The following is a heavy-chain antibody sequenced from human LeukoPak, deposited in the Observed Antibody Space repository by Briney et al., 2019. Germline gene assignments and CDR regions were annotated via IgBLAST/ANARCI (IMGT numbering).Heavy chain of an antibody. J-gene: IGHJ4*02. V-gene: IGHV1-2*02. CDR3: ARGGRYSGYELDY. D-gene: IGHD5-12*01. Sequence: GASVKVSCKTSGYTFTSYYIHWVRQAPGQGLEWMGWINPNSGGTNYAQKFQGRVTMTRDTSISTAYMELSRLRSDDTAVYYCARGGRYSGYELDYWGQGTLVTVSS. CDR2: INPNSGGT. CDR1: GYTFTSYY.